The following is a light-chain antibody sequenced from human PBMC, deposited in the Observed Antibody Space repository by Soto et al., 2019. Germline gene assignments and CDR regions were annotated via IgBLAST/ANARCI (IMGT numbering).Light chain of an antibody. CDR1: QSVRSN. CDR3: QHYVSPPIT. CDR2: GAS. V-gene: IGKV3-15*01. Sequence: IVVTQSPATLSVTPGEGVTLSCRAGQSVRSNLAWYQQKPCQAPRLLIYGASTRATGIPARFSGSGSGTEFTLTISSLQSEDFAVYYCQHYVSPPITFGQGTRLEI. J-gene: IGKJ5*01.